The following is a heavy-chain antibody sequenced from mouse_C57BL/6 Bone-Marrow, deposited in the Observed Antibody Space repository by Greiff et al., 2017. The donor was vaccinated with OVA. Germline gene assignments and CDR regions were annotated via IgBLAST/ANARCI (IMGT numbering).Heavy chain of an antibody. D-gene: IGHD1-1*01. CDR1: GYTFTDYY. V-gene: IGHV1-19*01. Sequence: EVQLQQSGPVLVKPGASVKMSCKASGYTFTDYYMNWVKQSHGKSLEWIGVINPYNGGTSYNQKFKGKATLTVDKSSSTAYMELNSLTSEDSAVYYCARRVYYYGSSYGFAYWGQGTLVTVSA. CDR2: INPYNGGT. CDR3: ARRVYYYGSSYGFAY. J-gene: IGHJ3*01.